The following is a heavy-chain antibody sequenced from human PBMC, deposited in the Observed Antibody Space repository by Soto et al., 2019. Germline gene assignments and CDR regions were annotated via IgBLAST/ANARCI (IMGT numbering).Heavy chain of an antibody. Sequence: GSLRLSCATSGFTFGEYAMHWVRQAPGKGLEWVSLISWDGGSTYYTDSVEGRFTISRDNSKNSVFLQMNNLRAEDTALYYCTKTQRPYYDAGGFDYWGQGTLVTVSS. CDR3: TKTQRPYYDAGGFDY. CDR2: ISWDGGST. D-gene: IGHD3-22*01. CDR1: GFTFGEYA. J-gene: IGHJ4*02. V-gene: IGHV3-43D*04.